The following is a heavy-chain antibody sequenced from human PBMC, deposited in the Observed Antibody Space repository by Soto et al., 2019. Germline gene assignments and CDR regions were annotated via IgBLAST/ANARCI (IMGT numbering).Heavy chain of an antibody. V-gene: IGHV3-9*01. Sequence: VQLVESGGGLVQPGRSLRLSCAASGFTFDDYAMHWVRQAPGKGLEWVSGISWNSGSIGYADSVKGRFTISRDNAKNSLYLQMNSLRAEDTALYYCAKDKRAVAGTYFDYWGQGTLVTVSS. J-gene: IGHJ4*02. D-gene: IGHD6-19*01. CDR1: GFTFDDYA. CDR3: AKDKRAVAGTYFDY. CDR2: ISWNSGSI.